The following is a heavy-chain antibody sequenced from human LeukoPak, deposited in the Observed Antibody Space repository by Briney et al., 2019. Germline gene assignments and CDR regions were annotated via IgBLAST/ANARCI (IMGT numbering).Heavy chain of an antibody. D-gene: IGHD3-16*01. J-gene: IGHJ3*02. CDR3: ASAPGEWEPPDGFDI. CDR1: GYTFTIYG. V-gene: IGHV1-18*01. CDR2: ISAYNGNT. Sequence: GASVKVSCKASGYTFTIYGISWVRQAPGQGLEWMGWISAYNGNTNYAQKLQGRVTMTTDTSTSTAYMELRSLRSDDTAVYYCASAPGEWEPPDGFDIWGQGTMVTVSS.